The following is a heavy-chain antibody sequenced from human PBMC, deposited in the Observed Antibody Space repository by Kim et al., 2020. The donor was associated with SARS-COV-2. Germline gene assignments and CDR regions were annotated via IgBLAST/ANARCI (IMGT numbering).Heavy chain of an antibody. Sequence: ASVKVSCKVSGYTLTELSMHWVRQAPGKGLEWMGGFDPEDGETIYAQKFQVRVTMTEDTSTDTAYMELSSLRSEDTAVYYCATTRRGGSGSYYSAFFDYWGQGTLVTVSS. CDR2: FDPEDGET. V-gene: IGHV1-24*01. CDR1: GYTLTELS. CDR3: ATTRRGGSGSYYSAFFDY. D-gene: IGHD3-10*01. J-gene: IGHJ4*02.